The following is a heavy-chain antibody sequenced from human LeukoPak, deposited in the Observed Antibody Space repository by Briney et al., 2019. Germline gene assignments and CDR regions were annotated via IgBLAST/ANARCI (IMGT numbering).Heavy chain of an antibody. V-gene: IGHV3-23*01. D-gene: IGHD6-19*01. CDR3: VRDPSGSGPDFDF. CDR2: ISGSGAGT. J-gene: IGHJ4*02. Sequence: GGSLRLSCAASGFTFSNYAMNWVRQAPGKGLEWVSGISGSGAGTYYADSVRGRFTISRDNSKNTLYLQMNSLRPEDTAVYYCVRDPSGSGPDFDFWGQGTLVTFSS. CDR1: GFTFSNYA.